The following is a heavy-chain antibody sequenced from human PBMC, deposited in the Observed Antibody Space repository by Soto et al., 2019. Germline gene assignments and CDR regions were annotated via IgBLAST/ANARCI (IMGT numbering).Heavy chain of an antibody. CDR2: ISGSGVST. Sequence: GGSLRLSCAASGFTFSSYAVSWVRQAPGKGLEWVSAISGSGVSTYYADSVKGRFTISRDNSKNTLYLQMNSLRAEDTAVYYSAKSPGMYYYDSSGYYHYAYSGQGTLVPVSS. J-gene: IGHJ1*01. CDR1: GFTFSSYA. D-gene: IGHD3-22*01. CDR3: AKSPGMYYYDSSGYYHYAY. V-gene: IGHV3-23*01.